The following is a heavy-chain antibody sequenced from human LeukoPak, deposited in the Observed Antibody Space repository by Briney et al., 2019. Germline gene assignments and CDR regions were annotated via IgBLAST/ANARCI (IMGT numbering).Heavy chain of an antibody. CDR2: IIPIFGTA. D-gene: IGHD3-22*01. J-gene: IGHJ4*02. V-gene: IGHV1-69*13. CDR1: GGTFSSYA. CDR3: ARPYYYDSSGYYYYFDY. Sequence: SVKVSCKASGGTFSSYAISWVRQAPGQGLEWMGGIIPIFGTANYAQKFQGRVTITADESTSTAYMELGSLRSEDTAVYYCARPYYYDSSGYYYYFDYWGQGTLVTVSS.